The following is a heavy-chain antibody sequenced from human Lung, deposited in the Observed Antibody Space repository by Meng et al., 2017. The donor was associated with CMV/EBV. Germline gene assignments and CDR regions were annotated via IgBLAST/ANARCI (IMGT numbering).Heavy chain of an antibody. CDR1: GLTVSGND. Sequence: GGSXRLXCAASGLTVSGNDMTWVRQAPGKGLEWVSLIHRDGNTYYGDSVKGRFTSSRDNSMNTLYLQMNSLKTEDTAVYYCATFKQQPVGGTYWYSDLWGRGXLVTVSS. D-gene: IGHD6-13*01. J-gene: IGHJ2*01. V-gene: IGHV3-66*02. CDR2: IHRDGNT. CDR3: ATFKQQPVGGTYWYSDL.